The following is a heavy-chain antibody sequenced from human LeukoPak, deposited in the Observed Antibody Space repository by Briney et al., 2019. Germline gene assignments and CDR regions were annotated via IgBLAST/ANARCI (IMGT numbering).Heavy chain of an antibody. Sequence: KSSETLSLTCAVSGGSISTTNWWSWVRQPPGKGLEWIGSIYFSGTTHYNPSLKSRVTISVDTSKNNFSLKLTSLTVADTAVYYCARHERSVAVAGSFDFWGQGTLVTVSS. CDR2: IYFSGTT. J-gene: IGHJ4*02. D-gene: IGHD6-19*01. CDR3: ARHERSVAVAGSFDF. V-gene: IGHV4-39*01. CDR1: GGSISTTNW.